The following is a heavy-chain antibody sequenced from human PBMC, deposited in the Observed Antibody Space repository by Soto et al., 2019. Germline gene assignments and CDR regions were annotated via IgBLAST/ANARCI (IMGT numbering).Heavy chain of an antibody. Sequence: GESLKISCTTSGYRFTTYWIGWVRQMPGKGLEWLGIFYPGDSDTRYSPSFQGQVTISVDKPISTAYLQWSSLKASDTAMYYCARRTDGSFDFWGQGTLVTVSS. CDR3: ARRTDGSFDF. V-gene: IGHV5-51*01. J-gene: IGHJ4*02. CDR1: GYRFTTYW. D-gene: IGHD5-12*01. CDR2: FYPGDSDT.